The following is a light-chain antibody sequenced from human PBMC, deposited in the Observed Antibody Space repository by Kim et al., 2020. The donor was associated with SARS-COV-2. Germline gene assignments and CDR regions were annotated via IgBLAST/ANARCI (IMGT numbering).Light chain of an antibody. V-gene: IGLV3-19*01. CDR1: SLRSYY. CDR3: KSRDSSGNVV. CDR2: GKN. J-gene: IGLJ2*01. Sequence: LTQDPAVSVALGQTVRITCQGDSLRSYYASWYQQKPGQAPVLVIYGKNNRPSGIPDRFSGSSSGNTASLTITGAQAEDEADYYCKSRDSSGNVVFGGGT.